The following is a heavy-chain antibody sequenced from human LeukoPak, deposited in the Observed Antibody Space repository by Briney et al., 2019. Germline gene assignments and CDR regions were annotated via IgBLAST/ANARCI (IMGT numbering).Heavy chain of an antibody. CDR3: ARVGGYSYGYSDY. CDR1: GYTFTSYY. J-gene: IGHJ4*02. V-gene: IGHV1-46*01. D-gene: IGHD5-18*01. CDR2: INPSGGST. Sequence: ASVKVSCKASGYTFTSYYMHWVRQAPGQGLEWMGIINPSGGSTSYAQKLQGRVTMTTDTSTSTAYMELRSLRSDDTAVYYCARVGGYSYGYSDYWGQGTLVTVSS.